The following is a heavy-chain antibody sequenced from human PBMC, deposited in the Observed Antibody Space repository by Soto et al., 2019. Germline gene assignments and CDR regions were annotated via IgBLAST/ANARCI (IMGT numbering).Heavy chain of an antibody. CDR1: GYTFTSYY. CDR2: INPSGGST. CDR3: AGVPAAMEGSRWFDP. D-gene: IGHD2-2*01. V-gene: IGHV1-46*01. Sequence: QVQLVQSGAEVKKPGASVKVSCKASGYTFTSYYMHWVRQAPGQGLEWMGIINPSGGSTSYAQKFQGRVTMTRDTSTSTVYMELSSLRSEDTAVYYCAGVPAAMEGSRWFDPRGQGTLVTVSS. J-gene: IGHJ5*02.